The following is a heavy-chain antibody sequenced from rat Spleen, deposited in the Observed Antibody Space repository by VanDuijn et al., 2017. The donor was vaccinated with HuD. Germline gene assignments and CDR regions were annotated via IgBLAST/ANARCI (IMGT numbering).Heavy chain of an antibody. V-gene: IGHV5-29*01. Sequence: EVQLVESDGGLVQPGRSLKLSCAASGFTFSDYYMAWVRQAPTKGLEWVATISYDGSSTYYRDSVKGRFTISRDNAKSTLYLQMDSLRSEDTATYYCARPLAMDAWGQGASVTVSS. D-gene: IGHD3-2*01. CDR3: ARPLAMDA. CDR1: GFTFSDYY. CDR2: ISYDGSST. J-gene: IGHJ4*01.